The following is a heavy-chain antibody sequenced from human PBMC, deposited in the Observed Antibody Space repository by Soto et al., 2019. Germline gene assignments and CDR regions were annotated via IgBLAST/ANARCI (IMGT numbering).Heavy chain of an antibody. Sequence: QITLRQSGPTRVRPTQPLTLTCNFSGFSLSSSGVGVGWIRQPPGKAPEWLVVIYWDDDKRYSPSLKSRLTITKNTSKHQVILIMPKMDTVDTGTYYCAHRALYNGSYWDGGYFEAWGKVTQVTVS. CDR3: AHRALYNGSYWDGGYFEA. CDR2: IYWDDDK. CDR1: GFSLSSSGVG. V-gene: IGHV2-5*02. D-gene: IGHD1-26*01. J-gene: IGHJ4*02.